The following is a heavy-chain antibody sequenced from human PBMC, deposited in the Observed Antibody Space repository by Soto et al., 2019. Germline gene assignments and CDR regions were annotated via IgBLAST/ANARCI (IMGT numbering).Heavy chain of an antibody. CDR2: IKQDGSEK. J-gene: IGHJ6*02. V-gene: IGHV3-7*01. CDR3: AREGIAVADYYYYYYGMDV. CDR1: GFTFSSYW. D-gene: IGHD6-19*01. Sequence: GGSLRLSCAASGFTFSSYWMSWVRQAPGKGLEWVANIKQDGSEKYYVDSVKGRFTISRDNAKNSLHLQMNSLRAEDTAVYYCAREGIAVADYYYYYYGMDVWGQGTTVTVSS.